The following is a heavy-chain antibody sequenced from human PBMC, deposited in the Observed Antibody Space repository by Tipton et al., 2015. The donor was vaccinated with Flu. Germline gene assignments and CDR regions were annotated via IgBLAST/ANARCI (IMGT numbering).Heavy chain of an antibody. J-gene: IGHJ4*02. Sequence: LRLSCTVSGGSISSYYWSWIRQPPGKGLEWIGYIYYSGSTNYNPSLKSRVTISVDTSKNQFSLKRSSVTAADTAVYYCATSDSGSYYYNYWGQGTLVTVSS. CDR3: ATSDSGSYYYNY. D-gene: IGHD1-26*01. CDR1: GGSISSYY. V-gene: IGHV4-59*08. CDR2: IYYSGST.